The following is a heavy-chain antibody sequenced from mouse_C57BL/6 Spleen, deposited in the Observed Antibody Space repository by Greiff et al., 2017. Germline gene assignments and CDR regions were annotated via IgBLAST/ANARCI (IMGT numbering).Heavy chain of an antibody. D-gene: IGHD1-1*01. CDR1: GFSLTSSG. Sequence: VQLQQSGPGLVQPSQSLSITCTVSGFSLTSSGVHWVRQSPGKGLEWLGVIWRSGNTDYNAAFMSRLSITKDNSQSQVFFKMNSLQADDTAIYYCAKNLRYWYFDVWGTGTTVTVSS. CDR3: AKNLRYWYFDV. V-gene: IGHV2-5*01. CDR2: IWRSGNT. J-gene: IGHJ1*03.